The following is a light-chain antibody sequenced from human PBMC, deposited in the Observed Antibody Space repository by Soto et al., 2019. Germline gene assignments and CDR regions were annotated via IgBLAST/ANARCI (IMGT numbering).Light chain of an antibody. CDR1: SSNIGAGYD. V-gene: IGLV1-40*01. CDR3: QSYDSSLSVV. J-gene: IGLJ2*01. Sequence: QSVLTQPPSVSGAPGQRVTISCTGSSSNIGAGYDVHWYQQLPGTAPKIIIYGNSNRPSGVPDRFSGSTSGTSASLAITGLQAEDEADYYCQSYDSSLSVVFGGGTKLTVL. CDR2: GNS.